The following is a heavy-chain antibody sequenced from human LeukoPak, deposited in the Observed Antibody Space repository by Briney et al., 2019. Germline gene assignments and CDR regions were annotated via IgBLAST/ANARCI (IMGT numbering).Heavy chain of an antibody. V-gene: IGHV3-23*01. D-gene: IGHD5-24*01. J-gene: IGHJ4*02. Sequence: GGSLRLSCAASGFTFSSSAMSWVRQAPGKGLEWVSSISGSGSGGSTYYADSVKGRFTISRDNSKNTLYLQMNSLRAEDTAVYYCAKSGYNRFDYWGQGTLVTVSS. CDR3: AKSGYNRFDY. CDR2: ISGSGSGGST. CDR1: GFTFSSSA.